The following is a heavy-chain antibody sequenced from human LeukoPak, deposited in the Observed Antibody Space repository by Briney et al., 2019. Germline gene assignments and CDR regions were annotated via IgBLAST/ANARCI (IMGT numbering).Heavy chain of an antibody. CDR2: TYPGDSDT. CDR3: ARPYYYDSSGYLN. Sequence: GESLKISCKGSGYSFTSYWIGWVRQMPGKGLEWMGITYPGDSDTRYSPSFQGQVTISSDKSISTAYLQWSSLKVSDTAMYYCARPYYYDSSGYLNWGQGTLVTVSS. J-gene: IGHJ4*02. D-gene: IGHD3-22*01. V-gene: IGHV5-51*01. CDR1: GYSFTSYW.